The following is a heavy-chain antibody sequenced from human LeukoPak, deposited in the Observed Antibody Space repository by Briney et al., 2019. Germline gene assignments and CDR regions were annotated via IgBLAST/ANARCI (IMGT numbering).Heavy chain of an antibody. J-gene: IGHJ4*02. CDR3: ARVWGMYSSRDLSFDY. Sequence: GGSLRLSCAASGFTFSSYSMNWVRQAPGKGLEWVSYISSSGSTIYYADSVKGRFTISRDNAKNSLYLQMNSLRAEDTAVYYCARVWGMYSSRDLSFDYWGQGTLVTVSS. V-gene: IGHV3-48*04. D-gene: IGHD7-27*01. CDR2: ISSSGSTI. CDR1: GFTFSSYS.